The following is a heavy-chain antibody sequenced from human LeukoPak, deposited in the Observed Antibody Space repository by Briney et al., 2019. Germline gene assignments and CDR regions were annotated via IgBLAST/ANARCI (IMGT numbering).Heavy chain of an antibody. V-gene: IGHV1-69*13. J-gene: IGHJ4*02. Sequence: SVKVSCKASGGTCSSYAISWVRQAPGQGLEWMGGIIPIFGTANYAQKFQGRVTITADESMSTAYMELSSLRSEDTAVYYCAREEQGMDWDYWGQGTLVTVSS. D-gene: IGHD6-13*01. CDR1: GGTCSSYA. CDR2: IIPIFGTA. CDR3: AREEQGMDWDY.